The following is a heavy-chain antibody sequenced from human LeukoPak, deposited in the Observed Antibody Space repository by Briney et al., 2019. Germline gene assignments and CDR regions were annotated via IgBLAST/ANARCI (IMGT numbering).Heavy chain of an antibody. J-gene: IGHJ4*02. Sequence: ASVKVSCKASGYTFTAYYIHWVRQAPGQGLEWMGWINPNSGGTNYAQKFQGRVTMTRDTSISTAYMELSRLRSDDTAVYYCAREGSLGIAAAIDYWGQGTLVTVSS. CDR3: AREGSLGIAAAIDY. D-gene: IGHD6-13*01. CDR2: INPNSGGT. CDR1: GYTFTAYY. V-gene: IGHV1-2*02.